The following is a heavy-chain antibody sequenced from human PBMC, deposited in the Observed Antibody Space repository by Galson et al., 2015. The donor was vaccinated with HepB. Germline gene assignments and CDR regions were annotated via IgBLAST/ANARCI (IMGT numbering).Heavy chain of an antibody. D-gene: IGHD3-3*01. CDR3: ATVDDFWGDVGDF. CDR2: ISSDGNRK. V-gene: IGHV3-30*09. J-gene: IGHJ4*02. CDR1: RFTFSTYV. Sequence: SLRLSCAVSRFTFSTYVIHWVRQAPGKGLDWVAVISSDGNRKLYADSVKGRFAISRDDSQNTVYLHMNSLRPEDTALYYCATVDDFWGDVGDFWGQGTLVTVSS.